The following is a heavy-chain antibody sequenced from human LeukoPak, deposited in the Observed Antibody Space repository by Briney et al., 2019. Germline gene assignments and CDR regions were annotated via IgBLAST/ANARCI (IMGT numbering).Heavy chain of an antibody. D-gene: IGHD2-8*01. J-gene: IGHJ3*02. V-gene: IGHV1-46*01. CDR2: INPSGGST. Sequence: GASVKVSCKASGYTFTSYYMHWVRQAPGQGLEWMGIINPSGGSTSYAQKFQGRVTMTRDMSTSTAYMELSRLRSDDTAVYYCASWGDIVLMVYATVAFDIWGQGTMVTVSS. CDR3: ASWGDIVLMVYATVAFDI. CDR1: GYTFTSYY.